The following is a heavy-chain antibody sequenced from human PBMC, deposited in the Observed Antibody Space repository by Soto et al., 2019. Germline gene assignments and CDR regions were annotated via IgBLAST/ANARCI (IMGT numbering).Heavy chain of an antibody. CDR2: INHSGST. D-gene: IGHD3-9*01. CDR1: GGSFSGYY. J-gene: IGHJ6*02. CDR3: ARNRPYYDILTGYYYYYGMDV. Sequence: PSETLSLTCAVYGGSFSGYYWSWIRQPPGKGLEWIGEINHSGSTNYNPSLKSRVTISVDTSKNQFSLKLSSVTAADTAVYYCARNRPYYDILTGYYYYYGMDVWGQGTTVTV. V-gene: IGHV4-34*01.